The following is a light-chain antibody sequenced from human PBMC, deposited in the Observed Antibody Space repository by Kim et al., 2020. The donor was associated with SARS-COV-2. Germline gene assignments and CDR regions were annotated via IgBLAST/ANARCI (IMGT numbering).Light chain of an antibody. V-gene: IGKV1-5*01. CDR1: QSISGL. Sequence: ASVGDRVSITCRASQSISGLLAWCQQRPGKAPKLLIYNASSLEAGVPSRFSGGGSGTEFALTISSLQPDDSATYYCQQYHTYPWTFGQGTKVDIK. J-gene: IGKJ1*01. CDR2: NAS. CDR3: QQYHTYPWT.